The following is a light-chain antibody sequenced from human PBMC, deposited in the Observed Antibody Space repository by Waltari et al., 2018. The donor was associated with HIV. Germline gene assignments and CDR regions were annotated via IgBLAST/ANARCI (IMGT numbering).Light chain of an antibody. CDR2: EV. Sequence: QSALTQPASVSGSPGQSITISCTGTSSDVGGYNYVSWYQQHPGKAPKLMIYEVSNRFSGSKPGNTASLTISGLQAEDEADYYCSSYTSSSTLGVFGGGTKLTVL. CDR3: SSYTSSSTLGV. V-gene: IGLV2-14*01. CDR1: SSDVGGYNY. J-gene: IGLJ2*01.